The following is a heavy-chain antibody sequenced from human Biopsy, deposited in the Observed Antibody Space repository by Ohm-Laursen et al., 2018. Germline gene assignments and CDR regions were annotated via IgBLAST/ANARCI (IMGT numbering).Heavy chain of an antibody. J-gene: IGHJ2*01. CDR1: GGSISSGGSY. V-gene: IGHV4-30-4*02. CDR3: ARHAPSYSGSYWRYFDL. Sequence: SDTLSLTCTVSGGSISSGGSYWSWIRQRPGKGLEWIGYIFNSANTYYNPSLKNLITISGDTSMNHLSLRLTSVTAADTAVYYCARHAPSYSGSYWRYFDLWGRGTLVTVSS. D-gene: IGHD1-26*01. CDR2: IFNSANT.